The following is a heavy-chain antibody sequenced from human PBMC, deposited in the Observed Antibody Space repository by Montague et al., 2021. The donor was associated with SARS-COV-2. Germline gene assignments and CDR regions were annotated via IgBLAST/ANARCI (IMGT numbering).Heavy chain of an antibody. CDR3: ARLKAPYCSSTSCYSASWFDP. D-gene: IGHD2-2*01. J-gene: IGHJ5*02. Sequence: SETLSLTCSVPGSSITSSSHYWSRLRPLPGKGLVRFGSIYYSGSTYYNPSLKSRVTISVDTSKNQFSLKLSSVTAADTAVYYCARLKAPYCSSTSCYSASWFDPWGQGTLVTVSS. CDR2: IYYSGST. V-gene: IGHV4-39*01. CDR1: GSSITSSSHY.